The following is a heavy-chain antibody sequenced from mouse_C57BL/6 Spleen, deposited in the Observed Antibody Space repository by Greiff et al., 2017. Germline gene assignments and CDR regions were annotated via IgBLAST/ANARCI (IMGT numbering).Heavy chain of an antibody. CDR2: ISDGGSYT. Sequence: EVKLMESGGGLVKPGGSLKLSCAASGFTFSSYAMSWVRQTPEKRLEWVATISDGGSYTYYPDNVKGRFTISRDNAKNNLYLQMSHLKSEDTAMCYCARGDYDGYYAWFAYWGQVSLVTVSA. CDR3: ARGDYDGYYAWFAY. J-gene: IGHJ3*01. V-gene: IGHV5-4*03. D-gene: IGHD2-3*01. CDR1: GFTFSSYA.